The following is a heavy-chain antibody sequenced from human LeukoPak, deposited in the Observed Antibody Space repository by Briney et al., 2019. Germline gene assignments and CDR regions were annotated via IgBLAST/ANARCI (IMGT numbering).Heavy chain of an antibody. D-gene: IGHD2-8*01. CDR2: ISYDGSNK. Sequence: GFLRLSCAASGFTFSSYGMHWVRQAPGKGLEWVAVISYDGSNKWYADSVKGRFTTSRDNSQNTLSLQMNSLRAEDTAVYYCASTSVMGPLPPIPLYMDVWGKGTTVTVSS. CDR1: GFTFSSYG. J-gene: IGHJ6*03. CDR3: ASTSVMGPLPPIPLYMDV. V-gene: IGHV3-30*03.